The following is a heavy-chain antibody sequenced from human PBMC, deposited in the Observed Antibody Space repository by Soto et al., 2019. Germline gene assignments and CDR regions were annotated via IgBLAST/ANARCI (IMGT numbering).Heavy chain of an antibody. J-gene: IGHJ4*02. CDR3: ATEGGYPGSNLYGAY. CDR2: IKGSHAGGTT. D-gene: IGHD1-26*01. V-gene: IGHV3-15*01. CDR1: GFTFTKAY. Sequence: EVQLVESGGGLVEPGGSIRLSCVASGFTFTKAYMTWVRQAPGKGLEWVGRIKGSHAGGTTDYATSVKGRFTISRDDSKNTLYLRMNSLKTEDTSVYYCATEGGYPGSNLYGAYWGQGTLVTVSS.